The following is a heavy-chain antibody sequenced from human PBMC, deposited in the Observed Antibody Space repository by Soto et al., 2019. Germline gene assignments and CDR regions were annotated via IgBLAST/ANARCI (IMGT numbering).Heavy chain of an antibody. V-gene: IGHV1-3*01. Sequence: ASVKVSCKASGYTFTSYAMHWVRQAPGQRLEWMGWINAGNGNTKYSQKFQGRVTITRDTSASTAYMELSSLRSEDTAVYYCARWRDIHDRHNWFDPWGQGTLVTVSS. CDR3: ARWRDIHDRHNWFDP. J-gene: IGHJ5*02. CDR2: INAGNGNT. D-gene: IGHD2-15*01. CDR1: GYTFTSYA.